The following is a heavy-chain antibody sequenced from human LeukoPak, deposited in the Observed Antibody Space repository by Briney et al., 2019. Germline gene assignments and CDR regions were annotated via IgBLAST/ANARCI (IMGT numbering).Heavy chain of an antibody. CDR2: IYTTGNT. CDR1: GDSINSGTSY. V-gene: IGHV4-61*02. CDR3: ARDRSYYSDSGTAY. J-gene: IGHJ4*02. Sequence: PSETLSLTRTVSGDSINSGTSYWSWIRQPAGKGLDWIGRIYTTGNTNYNPSLWRRVTISVDTSKNQFSLRLNSVTAADTAVYFCARDRSYYSDSGTAYWGQGILVTVSS. D-gene: IGHD3-22*01.